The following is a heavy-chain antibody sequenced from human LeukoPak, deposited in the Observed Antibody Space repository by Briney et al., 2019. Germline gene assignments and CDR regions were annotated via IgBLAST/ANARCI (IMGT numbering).Heavy chain of an antibody. CDR2: TGSTGGST. Sequence: AESLTLSCAASGCTFSSNAMNWVRQAPGKGLEWVSGTGSTGGSTFYADSVKGRFTVSRDNSKNTLSLQMNSLRAEDTAVYYCAKDPGVVPAHYFDYWGQGTLVTVSS. J-gene: IGHJ4*02. CDR3: AKDPGVVPAHYFDY. D-gene: IGHD2-2*01. V-gene: IGHV3-23*01. CDR1: GCTFSSNA.